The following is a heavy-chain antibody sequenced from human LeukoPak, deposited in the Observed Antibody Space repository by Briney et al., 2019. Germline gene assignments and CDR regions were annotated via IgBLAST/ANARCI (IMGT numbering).Heavy chain of an antibody. CDR2: ISASGGST. Sequence: PGGSLRLSCAASGFTFTNYALSWVRQAPGKGLEWVSGISASGGSTYYADSVKGRFTISRDNAKNSLYLQMNSLRVEDTAVYYCARVRDAYNHPVVYFDYWGQGTLVTVSS. V-gene: IGHV3-23*01. CDR1: GFTFTNYA. J-gene: IGHJ4*02. D-gene: IGHD5-24*01. CDR3: ARVRDAYNHPVVYFDY.